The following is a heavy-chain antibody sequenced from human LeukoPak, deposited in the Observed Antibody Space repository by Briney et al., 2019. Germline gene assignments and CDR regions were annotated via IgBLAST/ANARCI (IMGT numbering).Heavy chain of an antibody. J-gene: IGHJ3*02. Sequence: PGGSLRLSCAASGFTFSSYEMNWVRQAPGKGLEWVSYISSSGSTIYYADSVKGRFTISRDNAKNPLYLQMNSLRAEDTAVYYCARLVSGYSYGHDAFDIWGQGTMVTVSS. V-gene: IGHV3-48*03. D-gene: IGHD5-18*01. CDR2: ISSSGSTI. CDR1: GFTFSSYE. CDR3: ARLVSGYSYGHDAFDI.